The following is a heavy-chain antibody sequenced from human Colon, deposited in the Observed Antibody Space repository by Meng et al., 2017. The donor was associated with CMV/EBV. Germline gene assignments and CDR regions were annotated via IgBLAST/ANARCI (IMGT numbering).Heavy chain of an antibody. V-gene: IGHV3-48*03. CDR1: GFTFSSYE. D-gene: IGHD4-23*01. CDR2: ISNGGNTK. J-gene: IGHJ4*02. CDR3: AKDRSYYGGTDFFDF. Sequence: GGSLRLSCAASGFTFSSYEMNWVRQAPGKGLEWVSFISNGGNTKYYADSVKGRFTISRDNAKNLVYLEMNSLRAEDSGVYYCAKDRSYYGGTDFFDFWGQGTLVTVSS.